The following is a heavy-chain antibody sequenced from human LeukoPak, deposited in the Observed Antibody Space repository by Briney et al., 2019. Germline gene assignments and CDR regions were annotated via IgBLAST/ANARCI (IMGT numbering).Heavy chain of an antibody. J-gene: IGHJ2*01. D-gene: IGHD5-18*01. CDR3: ARGNVDTAMVFWYFDL. CDR1: GGSISSGGYY. CDR2: IYHSGST. V-gene: IGHV4-30-2*01. Sequence: SQTLSLTCTVSGGSISSGGYYWSWIRQPPGKGLEWIGYIYHSGSTYYNPSLKSRVTISVDRSKNQFSLKLSSVTAADTAVYYCARGNVDTAMVFWYFDLWGRGTLVTVSS.